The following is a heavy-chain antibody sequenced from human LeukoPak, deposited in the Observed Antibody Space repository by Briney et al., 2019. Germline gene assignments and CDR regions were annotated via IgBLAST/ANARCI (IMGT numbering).Heavy chain of an antibody. J-gene: IGHJ4*02. Sequence: PSQTLSLTCTVSGGSISSGGYYWSWIRQHPGKGLEWIGYIYYSGSTYYNPSLKSRVTISVDRSKNQFSLKLSSVTAADTAVYYCARAEMDGDYLLYFDYWGQGTLVTVSS. V-gene: IGHV4-31*03. D-gene: IGHD4-17*01. CDR1: GGSISSGGYY. CDR2: IYYSGST. CDR3: ARAEMDGDYLLYFDY.